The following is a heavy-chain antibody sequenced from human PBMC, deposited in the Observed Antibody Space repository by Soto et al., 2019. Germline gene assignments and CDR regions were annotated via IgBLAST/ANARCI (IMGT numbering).Heavy chain of an antibody. V-gene: IGHV3-30-3*01. CDR3: ARPPYYYDSSGYYTAHFDY. D-gene: IGHD3-22*01. CDR1: GFTFSSYA. Sequence: GGSLRLSCAASGFTFSSYALHWVRQAPGKGLEWVAVVSNDGSDKSYADSVKGRFTISRDNSKNTLYLQMNSLGPEDTAVYYCARPPYYYDSSGYYTAHFDYWGQGTLVTVSS. CDR2: VSNDGSDK. J-gene: IGHJ4*02.